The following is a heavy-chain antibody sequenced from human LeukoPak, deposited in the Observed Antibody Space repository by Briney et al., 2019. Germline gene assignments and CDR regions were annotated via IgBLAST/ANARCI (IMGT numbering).Heavy chain of an antibody. CDR3: AKAGDFYDSGSYYIS. CDR2: ISGSGGST. J-gene: IGHJ4*02. CDR1: GFTFSTYA. D-gene: IGHD3-10*01. V-gene: IGHV3-23*01. Sequence: GGSLRLSCSASGFTFSTYAMSWVRRTPGKGLEWVSTISGSGGSTYYADSVKGRFTISRDNSKNTLYLQVNSLRAEDTAIYYCAKAGDFYDSGSYYISWGQGTLVTVSS.